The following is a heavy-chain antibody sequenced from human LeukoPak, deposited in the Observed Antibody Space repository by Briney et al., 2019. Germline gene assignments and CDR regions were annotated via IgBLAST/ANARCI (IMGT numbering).Heavy chain of an antibody. V-gene: IGHV4-59*12. CDR2: VDHTGST. D-gene: IGHD4-17*01. J-gene: IGHJ6*03. Sequence: SETLSLTCTVSDDYITMYYWTWIRQPPGKGLEGIGYVDHTGSTKFNPSLKSRVTMSVDTSKNQFSLKLSSVTAADTAVYYCARDYGNPTVTSFYYYMDVWGKGTTVTISS. CDR3: ARDYGNPTVTSFYYYMDV. CDR1: DDYITMYY.